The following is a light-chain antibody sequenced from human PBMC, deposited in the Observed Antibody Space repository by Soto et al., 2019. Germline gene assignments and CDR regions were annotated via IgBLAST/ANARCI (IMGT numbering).Light chain of an antibody. V-gene: IGKV1-5*01. J-gene: IGKJ1*01. CDR1: QTIGSY. CDR2: YAS. Sequence: DIQVTQSPASVSASVGDRVTITCRASQTIGSYLAWYQQKPGEAPKLLIYYASSLESGVPSRFSGSGSGTEFTLTISSLQPDDFATYYCQQYNTYSWTFGQGTKVDIK. CDR3: QQYNTYSWT.